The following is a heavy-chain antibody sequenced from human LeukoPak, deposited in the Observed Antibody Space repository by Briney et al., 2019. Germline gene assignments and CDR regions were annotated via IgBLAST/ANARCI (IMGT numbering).Heavy chain of an antibody. V-gene: IGHV3-48*03. J-gene: IGHJ4*02. CDR3: ARCSGYDPFDY. D-gene: IGHD5-12*01. Sequence: GGSLRLSCAASGFTFSSYEMNWVRQAPGKGLEWVSYISSSGSTIYYADSVKGRFTISRDNAKNSLYLQMNSLRAEDTAVYYCARCSGYDPFDYWGQGTLVTVSS. CDR2: ISSSGSTI. CDR1: GFTFSSYE.